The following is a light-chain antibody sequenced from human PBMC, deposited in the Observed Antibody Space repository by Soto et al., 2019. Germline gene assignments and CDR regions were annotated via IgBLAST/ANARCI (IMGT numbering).Light chain of an antibody. CDR2: KAS. V-gene: IGKV1-5*03. CDR3: QHYNSYSEA. Sequence: DIHMTQSPSTLSGYVGDRVTITCRASQTISSWLAWYQQKPGKAPKLLIYKASTLKSGVPSRFSGSGSGTEFTLTISSLQPDDGATYYCQHYNSYSEAFGQGTKVDIK. CDR1: QTISSW. J-gene: IGKJ1*01.